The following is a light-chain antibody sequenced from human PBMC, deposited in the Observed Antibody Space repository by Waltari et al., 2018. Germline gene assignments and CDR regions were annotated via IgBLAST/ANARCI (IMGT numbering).Light chain of an antibody. J-gene: IGLJ3*02. V-gene: IGLV1-40*01. CDR2: GNN. Sequence: WYQQLQGTAPRLLIYGNNKRPSGVPDRFSGSKSATSASLAITGLQAEDEADYYCQSYDSSLGGVFGGGTKVTVL. CDR3: QSYDSSLGGV.